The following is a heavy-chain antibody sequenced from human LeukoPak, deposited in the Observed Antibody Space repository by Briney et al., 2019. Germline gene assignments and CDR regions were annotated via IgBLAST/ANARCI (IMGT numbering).Heavy chain of an antibody. Sequence: GGSLRLSCAASGFTLSSYWMSWVRQAPGKGLEWVANIKQDGSEKYYVDSVKGRFTISRDNAKNSLYLQMNSLRAEDTAVYYCAREGLVGYYYGSGSFDYWGQGTLVTVSS. J-gene: IGHJ4*02. CDR3: AREGLVGYYYGSGSFDY. V-gene: IGHV3-7*01. CDR1: GFTLSSYW. CDR2: IKQDGSEK. D-gene: IGHD3-10*01.